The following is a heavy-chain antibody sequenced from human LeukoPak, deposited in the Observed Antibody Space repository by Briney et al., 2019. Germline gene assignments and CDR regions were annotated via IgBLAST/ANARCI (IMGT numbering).Heavy chain of an antibody. CDR1: GGSFSGYY. V-gene: IGHV4-34*01. J-gene: IGHJ4*02. CDR3: ARGLLWFGERGSFDY. Sequence: PSETLSLTCAVYGGSFSGYYWSWIRQPPGKGLEWIGEINHSGSTNYNPSLKSRVTISVDTSKNQFSLKLSSVTAADTAVYYCARGLLWFGERGSFDYWDQGTLVTVSS. D-gene: IGHD3-10*01. CDR2: INHSGST.